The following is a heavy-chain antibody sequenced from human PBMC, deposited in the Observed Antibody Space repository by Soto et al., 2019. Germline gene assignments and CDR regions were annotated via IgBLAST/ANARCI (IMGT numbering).Heavy chain of an antibody. J-gene: IGHJ4*02. CDR2: INHSGST. D-gene: IGHD1-26*01. V-gene: IGHV4-34*01. Sequence: SETLSLTCAVYGGSFSGYYWTWIRQPPGTGLEWIGEINHSGSTNYNPSIKSRVTISVDTTKNQFSLKLSSVTAADTAVYYCSRSEATGLDYWGQGTLVTVAS. CDR3: SRSEATGLDY. CDR1: GGSFSGYY.